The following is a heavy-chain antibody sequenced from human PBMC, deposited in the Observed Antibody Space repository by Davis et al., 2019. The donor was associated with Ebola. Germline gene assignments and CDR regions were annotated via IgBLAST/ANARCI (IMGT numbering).Heavy chain of an antibody. D-gene: IGHD6-19*01. J-gene: IGHJ4*02. CDR2: IYYSGNT. Sequence: PSETLSPTCPPPGGSISSSSYYWGWIRQPPGKGLEWIGSIYYSGNTYYNPSLKSRVTISVDTSKNQFSLKLSSVTAADTAVYYCASKQWRTPYWGQGTLVTVSS. CDR3: ASKQWRTPY. CDR1: GGSISSSSYY. V-gene: IGHV4-39*01.